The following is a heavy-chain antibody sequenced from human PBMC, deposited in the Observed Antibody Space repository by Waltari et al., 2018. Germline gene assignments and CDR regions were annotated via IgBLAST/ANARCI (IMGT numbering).Heavy chain of an antibody. CDR2: INHSGST. J-gene: IGHJ4*02. CDR1: GGSFSGYY. CDR3: ARGDGPSDGSSWPYFDY. V-gene: IGHV4-34*01. D-gene: IGHD6-13*01. Sequence: QVQLQQWGAGLLKPSETLSLTCAVYGGSFSGYYWSWVRQPPGKGLEWIGEINHSGSTNYNPSLKSRVTISVDTSKNQFSLKLSSVTAADTAVYYCARGDGPSDGSSWPYFDYWGQGTLVTVSS.